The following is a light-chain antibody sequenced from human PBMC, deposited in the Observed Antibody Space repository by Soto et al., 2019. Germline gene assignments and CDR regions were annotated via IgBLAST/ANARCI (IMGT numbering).Light chain of an antibody. V-gene: IGKV4-1*01. CDR3: QQYYDTPLT. CDR1: QSVLYSSNNNNS. J-gene: IGKJ3*01. CDR2: WAS. Sequence: DIVMTQSPDSLAVSLGERATINCKSIQSVLYSSNNNNSLAWYQQKPGQPPKLLIYWASTRESGVPDRFSRRGFWTDFALPIISLQAEDVAVYYCQQYYDTPLTFGPCTKVDIK.